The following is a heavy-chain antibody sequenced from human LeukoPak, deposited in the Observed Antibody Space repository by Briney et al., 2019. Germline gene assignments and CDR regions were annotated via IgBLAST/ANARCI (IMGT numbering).Heavy chain of an antibody. CDR2: IHYTGTS. Sequence: PETLSLTCSVSGGSVNNYYWSWVRQPPGEGLEWIGYIHYTGTSNCNPSLKSRVTISVDTSKNQFSLKLTSVTAGDTAVYYCARYGPGNKYDSSGSLDSWGQGTLVTVS. CDR1: GGSVNNYY. D-gene: IGHD3-22*01. CDR3: ARYGPGNKYDSSGSLDS. V-gene: IGHV4-59*02. J-gene: IGHJ4*02.